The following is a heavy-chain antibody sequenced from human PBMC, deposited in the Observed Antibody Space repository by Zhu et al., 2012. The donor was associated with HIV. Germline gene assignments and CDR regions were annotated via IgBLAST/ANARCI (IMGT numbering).Heavy chain of an antibody. Sequence: QVQLQESGPGLVKPSETLSLTCTVSGGSISSYYWSWIRQPPGKGLEWIGYIYTTGTTNYNPSLKSRVTISIDTSKNQFSLKLSSVTAADTAVYYCARESGGVRVVAVLSVDVWGQGTTVTVS. CDR3: ARESGGVRVVAVLSVDV. CDR1: GGSISSYY. CDR2: IYTTGTT. J-gene: IGHJ6*02. V-gene: IGHV4-4*09. D-gene: IGHD2-2*01.